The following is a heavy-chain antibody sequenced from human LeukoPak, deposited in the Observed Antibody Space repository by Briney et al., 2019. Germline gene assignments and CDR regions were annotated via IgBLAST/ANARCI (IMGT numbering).Heavy chain of an antibody. J-gene: IGHJ6*04. CDR3: ARGYIRGYYGMDV. CDR1: GYTFTSYA. Sequence: GASVKVSCKASGYTFTSYATHWVRQAPGQRLEWMGWINAGNGNTKYSQKFQGRVTITGDTSASTAYMELSSLRSEDTAVYYCARGYIRGYYGMDVWGKGTTVTVSS. D-gene: IGHD3-3*02. CDR2: INAGNGNT. V-gene: IGHV1-3*01.